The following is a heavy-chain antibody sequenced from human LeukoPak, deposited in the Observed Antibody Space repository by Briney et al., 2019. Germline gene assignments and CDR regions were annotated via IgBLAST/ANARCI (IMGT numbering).Heavy chain of an antibody. D-gene: IGHD6-19*01. CDR1: GGSISSYY. J-gene: IGHJ4*02. V-gene: IGHV4-59*01. Sequence: PSETLSLTCTVSGGSISSYYWSWIRQPPGKGLEWIGYIYYSRSTNYNPSLKSRVTISVDTSKNQFSLKLSSVTAADTAVYYCAREGAVAGGFDYWGQGTLVTVSS. CDR2: IYYSRST. CDR3: AREGAVAGGFDY.